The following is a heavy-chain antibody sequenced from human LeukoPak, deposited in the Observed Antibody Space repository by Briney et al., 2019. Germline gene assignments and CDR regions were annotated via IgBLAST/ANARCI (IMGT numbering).Heavy chain of an antibody. CDR2: ISSSSSTI. V-gene: IGHV3-48*04. J-gene: IGHJ3*01. CDR1: GFTFSSYS. D-gene: IGHD2-2*01. CDR3: ARPRYCSSISCYFHAFDV. Sequence: PGGSLRLSCAASGFTFSSYSMNWVRQAPGKGLEWVSYISSSSSTIYYADSVKGRFTISRDNAKNSLYLQMNSLRAEDTAVYYCARPRYCSSISCYFHAFDVWGRGTMVTVSS.